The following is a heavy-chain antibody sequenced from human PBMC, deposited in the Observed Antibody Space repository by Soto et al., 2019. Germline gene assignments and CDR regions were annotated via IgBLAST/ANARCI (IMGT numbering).Heavy chain of an antibody. D-gene: IGHD2-15*01. Sequence: ASVKVSCKASGYTFTGYYMHWVRQAPGQGLEWMGWINPNSGGTNYAQKFQGWVTMTRDTSISTAYMELSRLRSDDTAVYYCAREGPYCSGGSCYSSFDYWGQGTLVTVS. V-gene: IGHV1-2*04. CDR1: GYTFTGYY. CDR2: INPNSGGT. J-gene: IGHJ4*02. CDR3: AREGPYCSGGSCYSSFDY.